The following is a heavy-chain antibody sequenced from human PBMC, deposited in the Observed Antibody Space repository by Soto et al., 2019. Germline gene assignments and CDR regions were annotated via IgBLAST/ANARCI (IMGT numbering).Heavy chain of an antibody. CDR3: ARVNMVRRAKRWYFDY. J-gene: IGHJ4*02. V-gene: IGHV4-59*01. Sequence: SETLSRTCTVSGGSISSYYWSWIRQPPGKGLEWIGYIYYSGSTNYNPSLKSRVTISVDTSKNQFSLKLSSVTAADTAVYYCARVNMVRRAKRWYFDYWGQGTLVTVSS. D-gene: IGHD3-10*01. CDR1: GGSISSYY. CDR2: IYYSGST.